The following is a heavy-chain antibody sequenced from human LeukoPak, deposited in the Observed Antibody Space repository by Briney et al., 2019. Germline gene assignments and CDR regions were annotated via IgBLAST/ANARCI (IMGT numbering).Heavy chain of an antibody. CDR1: GYTFTAYY. CDR2: INPNSGDT. CDR3: ARKADYYNFDY. D-gene: IGHD3-10*01. V-gene: IGHV1-2*06. Sequence: ASVKVSCKASGYTFTAYYMHWVRQAPGQGLEWMGRINPNSGDTNYAQKFQGRVTITRDTSISTAYMELSRLRSDDTAVYYCARKADYYNFDYWGQGTLVTVSS. J-gene: IGHJ4*02.